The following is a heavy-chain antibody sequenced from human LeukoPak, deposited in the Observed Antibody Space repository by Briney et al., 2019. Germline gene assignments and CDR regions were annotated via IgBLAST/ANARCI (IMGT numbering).Heavy chain of an antibody. J-gene: IGHJ6*03. D-gene: IGHD3-10*01. CDR1: GGSISSYY. CDR2: IYYSGST. Sequence: SETLSLTCTVSGGSISSYYWSWIRQPPGKGLEWIGYIYYSGSTNYNPSLKSRVTISVDTSKNQFSLKLSSVTAADTAVYYCARLYGSGSYYPPYYYCMDVWGKGTTVTVSS. CDR3: ARLYGSGSYYPPYYYCMDV. V-gene: IGHV4-59*01.